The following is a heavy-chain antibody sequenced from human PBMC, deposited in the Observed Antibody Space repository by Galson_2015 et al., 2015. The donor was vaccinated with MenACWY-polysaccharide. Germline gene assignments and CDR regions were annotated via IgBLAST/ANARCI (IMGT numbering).Heavy chain of an antibody. V-gene: IGHV3-NL1*01. D-gene: IGHD4-17*01. CDR2: ISKSGNRT. J-gene: IGHJ1*01. CDR3: ANMYRDLPVGLNF. CDR1: GFTFSTYW. Sequence: SLRLSCAASGFTFSTYWMHWVRQAPGKGLEWVSFISKSGNRTNYADSVKGRFTISRDNSKNTLYLQMNSLRAEDTAVYYCANMYRDLPVGLNFWGQATLVTASS.